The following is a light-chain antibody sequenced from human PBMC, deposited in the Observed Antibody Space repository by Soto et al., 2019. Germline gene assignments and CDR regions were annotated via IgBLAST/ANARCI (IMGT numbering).Light chain of an antibody. V-gene: IGKV3-15*01. CDR2: GAS. Sequence: EIVMTQSPATLSVSPGERATLSCRASQSISITLAWYQQKPGQAPRLLIDGASTRATDIPARFSGSGSGTEFTLTISGLQSEDFAVYYCQQYNNLPRTFGGGTKVEI. J-gene: IGKJ4*01. CDR1: QSISIT. CDR3: QQYNNLPRT.